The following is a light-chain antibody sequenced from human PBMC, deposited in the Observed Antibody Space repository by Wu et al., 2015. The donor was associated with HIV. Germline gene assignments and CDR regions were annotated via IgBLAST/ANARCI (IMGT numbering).Light chain of an antibody. CDR2: KAS. CDR1: RVLVAG. J-gene: IGKJ2*01. CDR3: QQRRYWPLYT. V-gene: IGKV1-5*03. Sequence: DSVTITCRAVRVLVAGWLVSAETRKSPNLLIYKASTLEFGVPSRFSGSKSGTDFTLTISSLEPEDFAVYYCQQRRYWPLYTFGQGPSWRSN.